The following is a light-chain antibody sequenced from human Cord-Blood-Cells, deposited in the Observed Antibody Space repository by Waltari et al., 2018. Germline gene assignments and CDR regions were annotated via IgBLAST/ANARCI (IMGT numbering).Light chain of an antibody. CDR3: QQYNSWYT. J-gene: IGKJ2*01. Sequence: DIQMTQSPSTLSASVGDRVTITCRASQSISSWLAWYQQKPGKAPKLLIYDASSLESGVPSRVSGSGSGTEFTLTISSLQPDDFATYYCQQYNSWYTFGQGTKLEIK. CDR2: DAS. CDR1: QSISSW. V-gene: IGKV1-5*01.